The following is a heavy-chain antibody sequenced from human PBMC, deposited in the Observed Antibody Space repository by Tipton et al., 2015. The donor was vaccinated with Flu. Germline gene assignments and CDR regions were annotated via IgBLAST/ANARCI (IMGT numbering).Heavy chain of an antibody. CDR1: GDSISSNSFH. V-gene: IGHV4-39*07. J-gene: IGHJ4*02. CDR3: ARNRAYYGD. Sequence: TLSLTCTVSGDSISSNSFHWGWIRQPPGKGLQWIGSIYNTGDTFYNPSLRSRVTISLDTSKNQFSLKLNSVTAADTAVYYCARNRAYYGDWGQGVLVTVSS. CDR2: IYNTGDT. D-gene: IGHD1-26*01.